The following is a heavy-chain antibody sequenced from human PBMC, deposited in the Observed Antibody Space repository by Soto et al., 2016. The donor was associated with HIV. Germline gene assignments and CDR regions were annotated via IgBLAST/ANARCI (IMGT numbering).Heavy chain of an antibody. CDR2: ISAYNGNT. CDR3: ARDPREYYGSGTYWNY. D-gene: IGHD3-10*01. CDR1: GYTFTRYG. V-gene: IGHV1-18*01. Sequence: QVQLVQSGAEVKKPGASVKVSCKASGYTFTRYGISWVRQAPGQGLEWMGWISAYNGNTNYAQELQGRVTMTTDTSTSTAYTELRSLRSDDTAVYYCARDPREYYGSGTYWNYWGQGTLVTVSS. J-gene: IGHJ4*02.